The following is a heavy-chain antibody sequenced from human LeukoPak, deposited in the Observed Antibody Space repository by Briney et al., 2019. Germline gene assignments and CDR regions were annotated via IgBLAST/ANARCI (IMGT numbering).Heavy chain of an antibody. J-gene: IGHJ6*04. CDR2: ISAYNGNT. CDR1: GYTFTIYG. Sequence: GASVTVSCKASGYTFTIYGISWVRQAPGQGLEWMGWISAYNGNTNYAQELQGRVTMTTDTSTSTAYMELRSLRSDDTAVYYGARDLDIVVVPAVPNRPAPYYYYGMDVWGKGTTVTVSS. D-gene: IGHD2-2*01. CDR3: ARDLDIVVVPAVPNRPAPYYYYGMDV. V-gene: IGHV1-18*04.